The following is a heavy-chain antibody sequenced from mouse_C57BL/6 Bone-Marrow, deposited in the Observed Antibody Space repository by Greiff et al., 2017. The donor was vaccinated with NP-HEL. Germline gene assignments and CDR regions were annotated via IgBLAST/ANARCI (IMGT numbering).Heavy chain of an antibody. Sequence: EVQLVESGPGLVKPSQSLSLSCSVSGYSITSGYYWYWIRQFPGNKLEWMGYISYDGSNNYNPSLKNRISITRDTSKNQFSLKVNSVTTEDTATYYCARGEKFAYWGQGTLVTVSA. J-gene: IGHJ3*01. V-gene: IGHV3-6*01. CDR2: ISYDGSN. CDR3: ARGEKFAY. CDR1: GYSITSGYY.